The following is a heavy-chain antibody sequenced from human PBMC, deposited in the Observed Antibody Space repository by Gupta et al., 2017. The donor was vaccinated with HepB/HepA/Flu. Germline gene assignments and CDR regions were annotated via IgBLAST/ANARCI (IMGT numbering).Heavy chain of an antibody. J-gene: IGHJ4*02. CDR2: IDQYGTA. V-gene: IGHV4-39*01. CDR1: GGYVSGVLPY. CDR3: ARLDGRTLAFDY. Sequence: LLQASGPGMVEPSDTLYLICYVSGGYVSGVLPYLGWVRQTPGTAPEWIGRIDQYGTAYYKPSLESRVTMSIDTVKNQVSLRLNSVTAADTAVYYCARLDGRTLAFDYWGQGNLVTVSS. D-gene: IGHD1-14*01.